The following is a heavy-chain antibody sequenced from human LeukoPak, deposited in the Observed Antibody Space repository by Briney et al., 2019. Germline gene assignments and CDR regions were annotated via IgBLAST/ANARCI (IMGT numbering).Heavy chain of an antibody. J-gene: IGHJ4*02. Sequence: SETLSLTCTVSGGSISSYYWSWIRQPPGKGLEWIGYIYYSGSTNYNPSLKSRVTISVDTSKNQFSLKLSSVTAADTAVYYCARVKIQLWSREGYFDHWGQGTLVTVSS. D-gene: IGHD5-18*01. CDR2: IYYSGST. CDR3: ARVKIQLWSREGYFDH. CDR1: GGSISSYY. V-gene: IGHV4-59*01.